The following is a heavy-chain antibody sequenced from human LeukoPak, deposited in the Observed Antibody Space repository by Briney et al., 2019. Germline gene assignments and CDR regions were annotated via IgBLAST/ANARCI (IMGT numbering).Heavy chain of an antibody. CDR3: ARDGPLRDGYNHVGSKLDY. J-gene: IGHJ4*02. CDR1: GFTFSSYS. Sequence: GGSLRLSCAASGFTFSSYSMNWVRQAPGKGLEWVSSISSMSSYIYYADSVKGRVTISRDNDKNSLYLQMNSLRAEDTAVYYCARDGPLRDGYNHVGSKLDYWGQGTLVTVSS. V-gene: IGHV3-21*01. CDR2: ISSMSSYI. D-gene: IGHD5-24*01.